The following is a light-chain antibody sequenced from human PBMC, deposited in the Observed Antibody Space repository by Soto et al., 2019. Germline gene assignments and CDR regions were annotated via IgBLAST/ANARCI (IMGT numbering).Light chain of an antibody. J-gene: IGLJ2*01. Sequence: QSVLTQPPSVSGAPGQRVTISRTGSSSDIGAGYDVHWYQQLLGTAPKLLIYGNNNRPSGVPDRFSGSKSGTSASLAITGLQAEDEADYYCQSFDSSLRDVVFGGGTKLTVL. CDR3: QSFDSSLRDVV. V-gene: IGLV1-40*01. CDR1: SSDIGAGYD. CDR2: GNN.